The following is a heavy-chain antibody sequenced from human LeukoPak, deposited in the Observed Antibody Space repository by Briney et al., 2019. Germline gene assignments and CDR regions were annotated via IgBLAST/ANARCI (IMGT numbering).Heavy chain of an antibody. CDR1: GFTFSSYG. J-gene: IGHJ4*02. Sequence: PGGSLRLSCAASGFTFSSYGMHWVRQAPGKGLEWVAVIWYDGSNKYYADSVKGRFTISRDNSKNKLYLQMNSLRAEDTAVYYCARDQDGTGTTDFDYWGQGTLVTVSS. CDR2: IWYDGSNK. CDR3: ARDQDGTGTTDFDY. V-gene: IGHV3-33*01. D-gene: IGHD1-7*01.